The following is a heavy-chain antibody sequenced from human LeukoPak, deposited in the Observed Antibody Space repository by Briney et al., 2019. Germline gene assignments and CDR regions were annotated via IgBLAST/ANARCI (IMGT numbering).Heavy chain of an antibody. CDR2: ISSSSTI. CDR3: ARTPHGSYCDY. Sequence: PGGSLRLSCAASGFTFSSYSMNWVRQAPGKGLEWVSYISSSSTIYYADSVKGRFTISRDNAKNSLYLQMSSLRDEDTAVYYCARTPHGSYCDYWGQGTLVTVSS. D-gene: IGHD1-26*01. J-gene: IGHJ4*02. V-gene: IGHV3-48*02. CDR1: GFTFSSYS.